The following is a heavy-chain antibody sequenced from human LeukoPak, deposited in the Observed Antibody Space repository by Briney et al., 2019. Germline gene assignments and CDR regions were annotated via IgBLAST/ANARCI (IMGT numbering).Heavy chain of an antibody. D-gene: IGHD7-27*01. J-gene: IGHJ4*02. CDR3: AKGNWGSPFDY. V-gene: IGHV3-9*01. CDR1: GFTFGDYS. Sequence: GRSLRLSCAASGFTFGDYSMHWVRQAPGKGLEWVSGISWNSGTIDYVDPVRGRFTISRNNAKSSLYLQMNSLRAEDTALYYCAKGNWGSPFDYWGQGAQVIVSS. CDR2: ISWNSGTI.